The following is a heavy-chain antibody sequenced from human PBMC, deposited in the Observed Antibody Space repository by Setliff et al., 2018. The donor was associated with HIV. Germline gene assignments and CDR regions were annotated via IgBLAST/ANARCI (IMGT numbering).Heavy chain of an antibody. CDR3: AREGGQGYSGSGSFYHRNFDL. D-gene: IGHD3-10*01. Sequence: ETLSLTCAVFGGSFSDFYWSWIRQPPGKGLEWIGEISYSGSTVYNPSLKSRVTMSVDASKNQFSLKLTSVTAADTALYYCAREGGQGYSGSGSFYHRNFDLWGRGTLVTVSS. CDR1: GGSFSDFY. J-gene: IGHJ2*01. V-gene: IGHV4-34*01. CDR2: ISYSGST.